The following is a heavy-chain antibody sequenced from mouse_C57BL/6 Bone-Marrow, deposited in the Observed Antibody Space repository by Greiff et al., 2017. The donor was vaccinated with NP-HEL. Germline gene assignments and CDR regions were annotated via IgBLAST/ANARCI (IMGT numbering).Heavy chain of an antibody. D-gene: IGHD1-1*01. CDR1: GFNFKDYY. CDR2: IDPEDGDT. CDR3: ARDTTVGEYLAY. Sequence: EVQLVESGAELVKPGASVKLSCTASGFNFKDYYMHWVKQRTGQGLEWIGRIDPEDGDTKYAAKFQGKATITADTPSNTAYLQLSSLTSEDTAVYYCARDTTVGEYLAYWGQGTRVTVSA. J-gene: IGHJ3*01. V-gene: IGHV14-2*01.